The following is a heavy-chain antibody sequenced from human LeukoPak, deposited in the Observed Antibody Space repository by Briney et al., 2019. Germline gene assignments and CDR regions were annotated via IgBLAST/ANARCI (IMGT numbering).Heavy chain of an antibody. CDR1: GFTFSSYG. CDR2: ISGSTTYI. V-gene: IGHV3-21*01. Sequence: PGGSLRLSCAASGFTFSSYGMHWVRQAPGKGLEWVSSISGSTTYIDYADSVKGRFTISRDNAHNSLYLQMNSLRAEDTAVYYCARHERRSNWFDPWGQGILVTVSS. D-gene: IGHD2-15*01. J-gene: IGHJ5*02. CDR3: ARHERRSNWFDP.